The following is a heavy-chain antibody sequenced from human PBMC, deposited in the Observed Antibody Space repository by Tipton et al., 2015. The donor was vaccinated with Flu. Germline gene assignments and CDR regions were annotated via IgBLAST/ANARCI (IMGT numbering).Heavy chain of an antibody. CDR2: IYFSGVIHSSGNT. V-gene: IGHV4-39*01. D-gene: IGHD1-1*01. J-gene: IGHJ4*02. Sequence: GLVKPSETLSLTCSVSGGSISSVPYYWGWIRQPPGKGLEWVGSIYFSGVIHSSGNTYSNPSLKSRVTISVDTSKNQFSLKLTSVTAADTAVYYCASLDSSHVNEDFWGQGTLVIVSS. CDR3: ASLDSSHVNEDF. CDR1: GGSISSVPYY.